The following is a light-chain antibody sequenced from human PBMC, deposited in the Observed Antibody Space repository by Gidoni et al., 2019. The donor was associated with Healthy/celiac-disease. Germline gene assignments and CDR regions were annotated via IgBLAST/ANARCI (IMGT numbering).Light chain of an antibody. CDR3: CSYAGSSTFVV. CDR1: SSDVGCYNL. CDR2: EVS. J-gene: IGLJ2*01. Sequence: QSALTQHASVSGSTGQSITIPGTGTSSDVGCYNLVSWYQTYPGKAPKLMIYEVSSRPSGVSKRFSGSKSGNTASRTISGLQAEDEADYYCCSYAGSSTFVVFGGGTKLTVL. V-gene: IGLV2-23*02.